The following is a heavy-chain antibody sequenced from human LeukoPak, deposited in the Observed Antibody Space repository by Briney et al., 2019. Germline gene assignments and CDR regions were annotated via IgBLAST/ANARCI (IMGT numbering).Heavy chain of an antibody. CDR2: ISSSSSYI. D-gene: IGHD2-21*01. CDR3: ARDGIVVVIASYFDY. J-gene: IGHJ4*02. V-gene: IGHV3-21*01. CDR1: GFTFSSYS. Sequence: GGPLRLSCAASGFTFSSYSMNWVRQAPGKGLEWVSSISSSSSYIYYADSVKGRFTISRDNSKNTLYLQMNSLRAEDTAVYYCARDGIVVVIASYFDYWGQGTLVTVSS.